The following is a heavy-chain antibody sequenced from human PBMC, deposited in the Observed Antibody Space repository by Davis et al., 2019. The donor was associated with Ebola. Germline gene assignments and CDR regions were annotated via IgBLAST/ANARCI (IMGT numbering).Heavy chain of an antibody. CDR3: ARALTIFGVVIGFDP. Sequence: ASVKVSCKASGYTFTSYAMHWVRQAPGQRLEWMGWINAGNGNTKYSQKFQGRVTITRDTSASTAYMELSSLRSEDTAVYYCARALTIFGVVIGFDPWGQGTLVTVSS. CDR1: GYTFTSYA. J-gene: IGHJ5*02. V-gene: IGHV1-3*01. CDR2: INAGNGNT. D-gene: IGHD3-3*01.